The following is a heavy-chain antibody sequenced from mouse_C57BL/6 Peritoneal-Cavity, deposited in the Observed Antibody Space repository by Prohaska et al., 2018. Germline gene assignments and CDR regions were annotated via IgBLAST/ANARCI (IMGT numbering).Heavy chain of an antibody. CDR3: AREVATVVAYYIDY. V-gene: IGHV1-19*01. CDR1: GYTFTDYY. J-gene: IGHJ2*01. Sequence: PGASVKMSCKASGYTFTDYYMNWVKQSHGKSLECIGVINPYNGGTSYNQKFKGKDTLTVDKSSSTGYRELNSLTSEESAVYYCAREVATVVAYYIDYWGQGTTLTVSS. D-gene: IGHD1-1*01. CDR2: INPYNGGT.